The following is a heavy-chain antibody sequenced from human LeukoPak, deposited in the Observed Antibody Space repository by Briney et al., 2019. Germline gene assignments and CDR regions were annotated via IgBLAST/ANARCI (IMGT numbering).Heavy chain of an antibody. Sequence: PGGSLRLSCAASGFTFSGSAMHWVRQASGKGLEWAGRIRSKPNNYATAYAASVKGRFTISRDDSKNTAYLQMNSLRAEDTGVYHCARVWAADFWGQGTQVTVSS. CDR2: IRSKPNNYAT. J-gene: IGHJ4*02. D-gene: IGHD3-16*01. CDR3: ARVWAADF. CDR1: GFTFSGSA. V-gene: IGHV3-73*01.